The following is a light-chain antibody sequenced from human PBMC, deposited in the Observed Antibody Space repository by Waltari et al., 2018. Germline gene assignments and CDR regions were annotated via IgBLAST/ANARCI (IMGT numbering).Light chain of an antibody. CDR3: QVSDSTADLVV. CDR2: YDS. J-gene: IGLJ2*01. CDR1: NIGGYS. V-gene: IGLV3-21*04. Sequence: SYVLTQPPSVSVAPGETSRIPCGGDNIGGYSVHWYQQKPGQAPVLVLYYDSNRPSGIPERFSGSNFGNTATLTISRVEAGDEADYYCQVSDSTADLVVFGGGTKLTVL.